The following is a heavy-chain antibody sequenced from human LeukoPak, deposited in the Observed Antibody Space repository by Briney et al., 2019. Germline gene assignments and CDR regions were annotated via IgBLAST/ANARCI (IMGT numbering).Heavy chain of an antibody. CDR3: ARGSALLALSFDY. CDR1: GGTFTTYA. J-gene: IGHJ4*02. CDR2: IIPIFGTT. D-gene: IGHD2-15*01. Sequence: AVKVSSMASGGTFTTYAISWVRQAPRQGLEWMGGIIPIFGTTNYAQKFQGRVTITADESTSTAYMALSRLTSEDTAVYYCARGSALLALSFDYWGQGTLVTVSS. V-gene: IGHV1-69*13.